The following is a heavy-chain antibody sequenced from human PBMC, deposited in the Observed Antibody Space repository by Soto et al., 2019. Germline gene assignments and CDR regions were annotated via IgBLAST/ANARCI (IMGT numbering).Heavy chain of an antibody. V-gene: IGHV3-33*01. Sequence: QVQLVESGGGVVQPGRSLRLSCAASGFTFSSYGMHWVRQAPGKGLEWVAVIWFDGSNKYYADSVKGRFTISRDNSKDALDLQMGSLRAEDTAGYYCARGGSSGYYYGVDCWGQGTLVTVSS. J-gene: IGHJ4*02. CDR2: IWFDGSNK. CDR1: GFTFSSYG. D-gene: IGHD3-22*01. CDR3: ARGGSSGYYYGVDC.